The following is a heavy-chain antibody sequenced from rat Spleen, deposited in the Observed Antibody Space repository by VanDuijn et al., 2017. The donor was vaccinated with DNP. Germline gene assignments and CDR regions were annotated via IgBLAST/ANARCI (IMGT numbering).Heavy chain of an antibody. V-gene: IGHV2-41*01. CDR3: TRGGTLFDY. CDR2: IWNTGGT. CDR1: GFSLTSNN. J-gene: IGHJ2*01. Sequence: VQLQESGPGLVQPSQTLSLTCTVAGFSLTSNNVHWVRQPPGKGLEWMGVIWNTGGTRYNSVLKSRLSISKDTSKSQVFLKMNSLQTEDTAIYFCTRGGTLFDYWGQGVMVTVSS.